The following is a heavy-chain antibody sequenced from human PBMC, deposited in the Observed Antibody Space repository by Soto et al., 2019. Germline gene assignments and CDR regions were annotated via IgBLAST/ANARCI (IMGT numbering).Heavy chain of an antibody. CDR1: GFTFSSYA. Sequence: EVQLLESGGGLVQPGGSLRLSCAASGFTFSSYAMSWVRQAPGKGLAWVSAISGSGGSTYYADSVKGRFTISRDNSKNTLYLQMNSLRAEDTAVYYCAKDVAEWIYTSRNDFDIWSQGTMVTVSS. J-gene: IGHJ3*02. CDR3: AKDVAEWIYTSRNDFDI. V-gene: IGHV3-23*01. CDR2: ISGSGGST. D-gene: IGHD3-3*01.